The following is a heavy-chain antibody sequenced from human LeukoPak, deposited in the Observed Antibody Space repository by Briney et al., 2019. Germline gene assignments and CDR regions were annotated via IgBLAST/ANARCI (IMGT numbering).Heavy chain of an antibody. CDR2: IYHSGST. Sequence: SQTLSLTCAVSGGSISSGGYSWSWIRQPPGKGLEWIGYIYHSGSTYYNPSLKSRVTISVDRSKNQFSLKLSSVTAADTAVYYCARGHLVTMVRGVTTINWFDPWGQGTLVTVSS. J-gene: IGHJ5*02. V-gene: IGHV4-30-2*01. D-gene: IGHD3-10*01. CDR1: GGSISSGGYS. CDR3: ARGHLVTMVRGVTTINWFDP.